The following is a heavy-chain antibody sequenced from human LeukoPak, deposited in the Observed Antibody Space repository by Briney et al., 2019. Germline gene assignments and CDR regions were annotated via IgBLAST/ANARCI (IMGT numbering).Heavy chain of an antibody. Sequence: PSETLSLTCTMSGGSISGGSISTYYWTWIRQHPGKGLEWIGYISYSGSTYYNPSLKSRVTLSVDTSKNQFSLNLSSVTAADTAVYYCARDWGSNGDYLEYWGQGTLVTVSS. D-gene: IGHD2-8*01. V-gene: IGHV4-31*03. CDR2: ISYSGST. J-gene: IGHJ4*02. CDR3: ARDWGSNGDYLEY. CDR1: GGSISGGSISTYY.